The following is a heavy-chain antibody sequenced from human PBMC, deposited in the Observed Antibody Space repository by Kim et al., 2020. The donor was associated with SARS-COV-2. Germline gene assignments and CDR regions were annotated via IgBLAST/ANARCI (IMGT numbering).Heavy chain of an antibody. D-gene: IGHD4-17*01. J-gene: IGHJ5*02. CDR3: ARDGPGFYGDYSWFDP. V-gene: IGHV4-59*01. Sequence: SLNSRGTIAVDTSKNHFSLKLSSVTAADTAVYYCARDGPGFYGDYSWFDPWGQGTLVTVSS.